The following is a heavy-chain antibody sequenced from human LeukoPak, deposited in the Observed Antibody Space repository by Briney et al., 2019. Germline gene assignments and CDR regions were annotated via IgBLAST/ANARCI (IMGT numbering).Heavy chain of an antibody. CDR2: ISSNGGST. D-gene: IGHD2-2*02. V-gene: IGHV3-64*04. J-gene: IGHJ5*02. Sequence: GGSLRLSCSASGFTFSSYAMHWVRQAPGKGLEYVSAISSNGGSTYYAGSVKGRFTISRDNAKNSLYLQMNSLRAEDTAVYYCARDDVYPNPWGQGTLVTVSS. CDR3: ARDDVYPNP. CDR1: GFTFSSYA.